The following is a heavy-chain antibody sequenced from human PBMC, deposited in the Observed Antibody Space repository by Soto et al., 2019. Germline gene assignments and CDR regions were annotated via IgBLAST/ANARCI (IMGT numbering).Heavy chain of an antibody. CDR3: ARDLYYGDSYYYYYGMDV. V-gene: IGHV3-48*02. D-gene: IGHD4-17*01. CDR1: GFTFSSYS. J-gene: IGHJ6*02. Sequence: GGSLRLSCAASGFTFSSYSMNWVRQAPGKGLEWVSYISSSSSTIYYADSVKGRFTISRDNAKNSLYLQMNSLRDEDTAVYYCARDLYYGDSYYYYYGMDVWGQGTTVTVSS. CDR2: ISSSSSTI.